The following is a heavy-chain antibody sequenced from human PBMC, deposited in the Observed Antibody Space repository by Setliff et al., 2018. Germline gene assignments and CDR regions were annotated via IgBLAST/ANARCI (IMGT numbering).Heavy chain of an antibody. D-gene: IGHD1-26*01. Sequence: GGSLRLSCAASGFTFSSYAMSWVRQAPGKGLEWVSAISGSGGSTYYADSVKGRFTISRDNSKNTLYLQMNSLRAEDTAVYYCAKGPPPSGTYGGYFQHWGQGTLVTVSS. CDR1: GFTFSSYA. CDR2: ISGSGGST. CDR3: AKGPPPSGTYGGYFQH. J-gene: IGHJ1*01. V-gene: IGHV3-23*01.